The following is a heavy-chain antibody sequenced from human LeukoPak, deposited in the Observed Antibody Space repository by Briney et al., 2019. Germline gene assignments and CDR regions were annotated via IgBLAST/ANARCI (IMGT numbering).Heavy chain of an antibody. D-gene: IGHD1-7*01. V-gene: IGHV1-2*02. J-gene: IGHJ4*02. CDR2: INPNSGGS. Sequence: ASVKVSCKASGYSFTGYYMHWVRQAPGQGLEWMGWINPNSGGSKYAQKFQGRVTMTRDTSISTAYMELSRLISDDTAVYYCARVPLDNRNYARLDYWGQGTLVTVSS. CDR1: GYSFTGYY. CDR3: ARVPLDNRNYARLDY.